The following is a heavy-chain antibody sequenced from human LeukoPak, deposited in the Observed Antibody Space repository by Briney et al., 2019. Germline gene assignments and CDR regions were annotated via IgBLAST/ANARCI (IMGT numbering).Heavy chain of an antibody. V-gene: IGHV3-11*01. CDR2: IISSGIST. D-gene: IGHD2/OR15-2a*01. CDR1: GFTFSDYY. J-gene: IGHJ4*02. Sequence: GGTLRLSCAASGFTFSDYYMSWIRQAPGKGLEWLSYIISSGISTHYADSVKGRVTISRDNAKNSLFLQMNSLRAEDTAVYYCARDFRDRSMPIEYWGQGTLVTVSS. CDR3: ARDFRDRSMPIEY.